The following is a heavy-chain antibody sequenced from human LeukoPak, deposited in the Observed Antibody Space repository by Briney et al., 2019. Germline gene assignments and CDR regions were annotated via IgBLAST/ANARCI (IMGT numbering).Heavy chain of an antibody. D-gene: IGHD1-26*01. CDR3: ASWGEGALDN. J-gene: IGHJ4*02. Sequence: GGSLRLSCAASGFTFSSYGMSWVRQAPGKGLEWISYISTSTTTIYYANSVKGRFTISRDNAKKSLYLQMNSLRVEDTGVYYCASWGEGALDNWGQGTLVTVSS. CDR1: GFTFSSYG. V-gene: IGHV3-48*01. CDR2: ISTSTTTI.